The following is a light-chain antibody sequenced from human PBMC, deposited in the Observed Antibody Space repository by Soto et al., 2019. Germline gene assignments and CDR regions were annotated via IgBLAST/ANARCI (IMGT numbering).Light chain of an antibody. V-gene: IGLV2-14*01. J-gene: IGLJ1*01. Sequence: QSALTQPASLSGSPGQSITIPCTGTSSDIGAYDFISWFQQHPGKAPKLMISEVNNRPSGVSIRFSGSKSGTTAYLTIFGLPVEDEAEYFSFSFTSTSTHVFGTGTKVTVL. CDR1: SSDIGAYDF. CDR2: EVN. CDR3: FSFTSTSTHV.